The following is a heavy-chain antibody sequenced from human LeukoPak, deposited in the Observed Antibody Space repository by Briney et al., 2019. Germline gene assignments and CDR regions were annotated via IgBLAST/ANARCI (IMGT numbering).Heavy chain of an antibody. D-gene: IGHD3-22*01. CDR1: GYTFSTYD. CDR3: ASLKNYYDSSGYLVTDAFDI. V-gene: IGHV1-18*01. CDR2: ISAYNGNT. J-gene: IGHJ3*02. Sequence: GASVKVSCKASGYTFSTYDISWVRQAPGQGLEWMGWISAYNGNTKYAQKLQGRVTMTTDTSTSTAYMELRSLKSDDTAVYYCASLKNYYDSSGYLVTDAFDIWGQGTMVTVSS.